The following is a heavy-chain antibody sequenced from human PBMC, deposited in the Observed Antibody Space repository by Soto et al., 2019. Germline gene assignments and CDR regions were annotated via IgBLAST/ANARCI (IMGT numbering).Heavy chain of an antibody. CDR1: GASISGYY. J-gene: IGHJ5*02. CDR2: IYATGTT. CDR3: VRDGTKTLRDWFDP. D-gene: IGHD1-1*01. Sequence: SETLSLTCTVSGASISGYYWSWIRKSAGKGLEWIGRIYATGTTDYNPSIKSRVMMSVDTSKKQFSLKLRSVTAADTAVYYCVRDGTKTLRDWFDPWGQGISVTVSS. V-gene: IGHV4-4*07.